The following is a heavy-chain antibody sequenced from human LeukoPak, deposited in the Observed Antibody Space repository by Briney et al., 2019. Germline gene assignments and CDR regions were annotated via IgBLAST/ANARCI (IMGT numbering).Heavy chain of an antibody. Sequence: GGSLRLSCAASGFTFSSYSMNWVRQAPEKGLEWISSISGSSAYIYYADSVKGRFTISRDNAKNSLYLQMNSLRADDTAVYYCVRIPNSANFPNWFDPWGQGTLVTVSS. J-gene: IGHJ5*02. CDR1: GFTFSSYS. D-gene: IGHD2/OR15-2a*01. CDR3: VRIPNSANFPNWFDP. V-gene: IGHV3-21*01. CDR2: ISGSSAYI.